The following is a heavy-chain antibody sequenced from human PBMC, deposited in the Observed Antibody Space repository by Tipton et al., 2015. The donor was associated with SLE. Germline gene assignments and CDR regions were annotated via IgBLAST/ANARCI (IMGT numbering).Heavy chain of an antibody. CDR3: ARNVNTTMDV. D-gene: IGHD1-14*01. CDR1: GGSITSDY. V-gene: IGHV4-4*07. J-gene: IGHJ6*02. Sequence: TLSLTCTVSGGSITSDYWGWIRQPAGQGLEWIGRFYTSGITNYNPSLKSRVSMSVDTAKNQFSLKLTSVTAADTAVYYCARNVNTTMDVWGQGTTVTVSS. CDR2: FYTSGIT.